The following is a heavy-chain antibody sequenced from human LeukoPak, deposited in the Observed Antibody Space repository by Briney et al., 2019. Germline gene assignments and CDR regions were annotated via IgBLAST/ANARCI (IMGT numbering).Heavy chain of an antibody. V-gene: IGHV3-30*04. CDR1: GFTFSTYA. CDR2: TSYDESKK. CDR3: ARDKGKGAYFDY. Sequence: PGGSLRLSCAASGFTFSTYAMHWVRQTPGKGLEWVAVTSYDESKKEYAESVKGRFTISRDNSKNTLYLEMNSLRVEGTAVYYCARDKGKGAYFDYWGQGTLVTVSS. J-gene: IGHJ4*02.